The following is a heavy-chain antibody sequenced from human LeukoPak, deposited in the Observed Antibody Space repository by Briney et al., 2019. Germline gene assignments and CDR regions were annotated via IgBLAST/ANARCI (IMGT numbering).Heavy chain of an antibody. CDR1: GITFDSYA. Sequence: PGGSLRLSCAAAGITFDSYAMSWVRQAPGKGLEWISVISGSGGRTSYADSVKGRFIISRNNSKNTLHLQMHSLRAEDTAVYYYVKEKLAYCGGDCFGEYFQDWGQGTLVTVSS. D-gene: IGHD2-21*02. J-gene: IGHJ1*01. CDR2: ISGSGGRT. V-gene: IGHV3-23*01. CDR3: VKEKLAYCGGDCFGEYFQD.